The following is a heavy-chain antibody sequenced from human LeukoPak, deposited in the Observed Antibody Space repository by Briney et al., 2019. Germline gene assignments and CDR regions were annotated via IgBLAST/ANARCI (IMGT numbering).Heavy chain of an antibody. CDR3: ARGLDDYVWVSYRRFWYYYDGMDV. CDR1: GGSISRGDYY. CDR2: FYYSGST. V-gene: IGHV4-30-4*01. J-gene: IGHJ6*04. Sequence: SETLSLTCTVSGGSISRGDYYWSWIRQPPGKGLEWIGYFYYSGSTYYNPSLKSRVTISVDTSKDQLSLKLSSVTAADTAVYYCARGLDDYVWVSYRRFWYYYDGMDVWGKGTTVTVSS. D-gene: IGHD3-16*02.